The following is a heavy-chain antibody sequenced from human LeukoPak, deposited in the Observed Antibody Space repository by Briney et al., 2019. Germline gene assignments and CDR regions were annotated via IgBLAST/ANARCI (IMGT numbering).Heavy chain of an antibody. J-gene: IGHJ6*04. V-gene: IGHV3-48*03. CDR1: GFTLSTYA. CDR3: AELGITMIGGV. Sequence: GGSLRLSCAASGFTLSTYAMSWVRQTPGKGLEWVSYISSSGSTIYYADSVKGRFTISRDNAKNSLYLQMNSLRAEDTAVYYCAELGITMIGGVWGKGTTVTISS. D-gene: IGHD3-10*02. CDR2: ISSSGSTI.